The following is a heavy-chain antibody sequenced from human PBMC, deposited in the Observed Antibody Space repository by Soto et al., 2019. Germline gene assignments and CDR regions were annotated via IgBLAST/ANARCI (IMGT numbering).Heavy chain of an antibody. CDR1: GFTVSSNY. J-gene: IGHJ4*02. CDR3: ARDQGSSWTHY. D-gene: IGHD6-13*01. V-gene: IGHV3-53*04. Sequence: GGSLRLSCAASGFTVSSNYMSWVRQAPGKGLEWVSVIYSGGSTYYADSGKGRFTISRHNSKNTLYLQMNSLRAEDTAVYYCARDQGSSWTHYWGQGTLVTVSS. CDR2: IYSGGST.